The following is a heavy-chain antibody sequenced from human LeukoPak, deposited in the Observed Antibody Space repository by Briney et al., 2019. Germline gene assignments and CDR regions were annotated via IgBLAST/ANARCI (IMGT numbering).Heavy chain of an antibody. V-gene: IGHV4-39*02. Sequence: SETLSLTCTVSGGSISSSSYYWGWIRQPPGKGLEWIGSIYYSGSTYYNPSLKSRVTISVDTSKNQFSLKLSSVTAADTAVYYCAREPNYYDSSGYPFDYWGQGTLVTVSS. J-gene: IGHJ4*02. D-gene: IGHD3-22*01. CDR2: IYYSGST. CDR1: GGSISSSSYY. CDR3: AREPNYYDSSGYPFDY.